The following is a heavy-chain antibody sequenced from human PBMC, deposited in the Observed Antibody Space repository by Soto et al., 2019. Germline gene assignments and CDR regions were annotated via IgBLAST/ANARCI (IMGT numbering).Heavy chain of an antibody. J-gene: IGHJ6*02. V-gene: IGHV3-23*01. Sequence: LRLSCAASGFTFSTYAMSWVRQAPGKGLEWVSAISGGGGTTYYADSVKGRFTISRDNSKNTLYLQINSLRAEDTAVYYCAKDLSFGGLDSYYYGMDVWGQGTTVTVSS. CDR2: ISGGGGTT. D-gene: IGHD3-10*01. CDR3: AKDLSFGGLDSYYYGMDV. CDR1: GFTFSTYA.